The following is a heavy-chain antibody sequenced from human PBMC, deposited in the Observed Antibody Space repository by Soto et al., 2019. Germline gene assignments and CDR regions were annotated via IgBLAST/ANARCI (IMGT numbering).Heavy chain of an antibody. J-gene: IGHJ4*02. CDR1: GYSFTSYW. CDR3: ARLRDYYDSSGLGSAFYFDY. Sequence: PGESLKISCKGSGYSFTSYWIGWVRQMPGKGLEWMGIIYPGDSDTRYSPSFQGQVTISADKSISTAYLQWSSLKASDTAMYYCARLRDYYDSSGLGSAFYFDYWGQGTLVTVSS. D-gene: IGHD3-22*01. CDR2: IYPGDSDT. V-gene: IGHV5-51*01.